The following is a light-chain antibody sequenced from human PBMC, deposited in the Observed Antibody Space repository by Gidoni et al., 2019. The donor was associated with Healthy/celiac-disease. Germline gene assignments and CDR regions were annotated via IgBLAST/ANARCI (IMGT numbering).Light chain of an antibody. CDR3: QQYNNWPPRT. CDR2: GAS. J-gene: IGKJ1*01. V-gene: IGKV3-15*01. Sequence: EIVMTQSPATLSVSPGERATLSCRASQSVSSNLAWYQQKPGQAPRLLIYGASTRATGIPARFSGSGSGTEFTLTISSLQSEDFAVYYCQQYNNWPPRTFXQGTKVEIK. CDR1: QSVSSN.